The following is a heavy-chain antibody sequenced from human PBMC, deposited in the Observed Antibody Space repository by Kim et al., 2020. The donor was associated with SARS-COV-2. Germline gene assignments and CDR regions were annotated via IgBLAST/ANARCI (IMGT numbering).Heavy chain of an antibody. V-gene: IGHV4-39*01. D-gene: IGHD2-15*01. Sequence: PTSRGPISVDTSKNQFSLKLSSVTAADTAVYYCARLGYCSGGSCLKPFDYWGQGTLVTVSS. CDR3: ARLGYCSGGSCLKPFDY. J-gene: IGHJ4*02.